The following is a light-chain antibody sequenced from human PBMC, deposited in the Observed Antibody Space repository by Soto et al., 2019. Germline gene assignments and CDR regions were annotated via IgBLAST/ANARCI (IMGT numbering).Light chain of an antibody. CDR3: SSYTSSNTVI. CDR2: DVR. V-gene: IGLV2-14*03. Sequence: QSALTQPASVSGSPGQSITISCTGTSSDVGGYNYISWYQQHPGKAPKFIIYDVRNRPSGVSNRFSGSRSGNTASLTISGLQAEDEADYCCSSYTSSNTVIFGGGTKLTVL. CDR1: SSDVGGYNY. J-gene: IGLJ2*01.